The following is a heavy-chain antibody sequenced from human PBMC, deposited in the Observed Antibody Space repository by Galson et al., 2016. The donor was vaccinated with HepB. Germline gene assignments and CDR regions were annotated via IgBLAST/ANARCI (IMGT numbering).Heavy chain of an antibody. J-gene: IGHJ4*02. CDR1: GFSVSNTY. CDR2: LHSSGST. V-gene: IGHV3-53*01. CDR3: ARGLPGRSYGSADY. Sequence: SLRLSCAASGFSVSNTYMTWVRQAPGKGLEWVSVLHSSGSTYYADSVKGRFTISREISRKAWYLQMNRLSPEDTAVYYCARGLPGRSYGSADYGGQGTLVTVSS. D-gene: IGHD4-17*01.